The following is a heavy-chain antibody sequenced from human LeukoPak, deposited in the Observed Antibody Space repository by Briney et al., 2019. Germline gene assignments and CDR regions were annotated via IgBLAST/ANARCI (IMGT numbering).Heavy chain of an antibody. CDR2: ISGGGVTT. J-gene: IGHJ4*02. CDR3: ARDGYSSSWYVNY. Sequence: QSGGSLRLSCVGSGFTSIAYALTWARQAPGKGLEWVSGISGGGVTTYYADSVKGRFTISRDNSKNTLYLQMNSLRAEDTAVYYCARDGYSSSWYVNYWGQGTLVTVSS. V-gene: IGHV3-23*01. D-gene: IGHD6-13*01. CDR1: GFTSIAYA.